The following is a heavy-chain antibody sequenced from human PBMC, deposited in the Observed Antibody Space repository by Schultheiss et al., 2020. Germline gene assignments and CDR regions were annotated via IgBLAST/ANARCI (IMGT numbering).Heavy chain of an antibody. V-gene: IGHV3-30*03. J-gene: IGHJ4*02. CDR1: GFTFSNAW. CDR3: ARVGLRYSSSWTFDY. CDR2: ISYDGSNK. D-gene: IGHD6-13*01. Sequence: GGSLRLSCAASGFTFSNAWMNWVRQAPGKGLEWVAVISYDGSNKYYADSVKGRFTISRDNSKNTLYLQMNSLRAEDTAVYYCARVGLRYSSSWTFDYWGQGSLGTVSS.